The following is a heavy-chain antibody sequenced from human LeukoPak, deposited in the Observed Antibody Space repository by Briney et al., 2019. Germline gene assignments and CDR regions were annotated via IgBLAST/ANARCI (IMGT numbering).Heavy chain of an antibody. CDR2: ISTNSRYT. V-gene: IGHV3-11*06. J-gene: IGHJ4*02. CDR3: VKGYCSSTSCYAFDY. D-gene: IGHD2-2*01. CDR1: GFSFSDYY. Sequence: GGSLRLSCAASGFSFSDYYMSWIRQAPGKGLEWVSHISTNSRYTNYADSVKGRFTISRDNSKNTLYLQMSSLRAEDTAVYYCVKGYCSSTSCYAFDYWGQGTLVTVSS.